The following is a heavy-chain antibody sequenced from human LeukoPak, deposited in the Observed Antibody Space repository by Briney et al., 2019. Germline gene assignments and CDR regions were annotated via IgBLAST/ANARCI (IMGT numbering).Heavy chain of an antibody. CDR3: ARVYGPFGY. Sequence: SGGSLRLSCAASGFTFSSYAMHWVRQAPGKGLEWVAVISYDGSNKYYADSVKGRFTISRDNSKNTLYLQMNSLRAEDTAVYYCARVYGPFGYWGQGTLVTVSS. J-gene: IGHJ4*02. CDR2: ISYDGSNK. D-gene: IGHD4-17*01. V-gene: IGHV3-30*04. CDR1: GFTFSSYA.